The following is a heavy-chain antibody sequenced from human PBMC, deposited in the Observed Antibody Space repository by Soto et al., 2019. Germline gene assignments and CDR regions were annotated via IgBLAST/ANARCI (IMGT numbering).Heavy chain of an antibody. D-gene: IGHD5-12*01. CDR3: VKSRGGNNFDFFD. CDR2: VRGNGDPP. CDR1: GFPFSSYA. J-gene: IGHJ4*02. Sequence: LRLSCSASGFPFSSYAMHWVRQAPGTGLQYISGVRGNGDPPFYADSVKGRFTISRDNSKNTLYLQMTGVSADDAAVYYCVKSRGGNNFDFFDWGQGTLVTVSS. V-gene: IGHV3-64D*06.